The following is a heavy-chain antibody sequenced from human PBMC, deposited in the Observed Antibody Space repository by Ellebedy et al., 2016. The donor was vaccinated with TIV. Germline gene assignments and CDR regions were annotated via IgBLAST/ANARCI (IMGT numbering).Heavy chain of an antibody. D-gene: IGHD3-16*02. CDR2: ISGSGGST. CDR3: AKGRYDYIWGSYRDLDAFDI. J-gene: IGHJ3*02. V-gene: IGHV3-23*01. CDR1: GFTFSSYA. Sequence: GESLKISXAASGFTFSSYAMSWVRQAPGKGLEWVSAISGSGGSTYYADSVKGRFTISRDNSKNTLYLQMNSLRAEDTAVYYCAKGRYDYIWGSYRDLDAFDIWGQGTMVTVSS.